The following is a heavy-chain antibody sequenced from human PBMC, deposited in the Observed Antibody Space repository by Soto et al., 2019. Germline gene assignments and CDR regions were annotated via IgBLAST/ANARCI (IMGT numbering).Heavy chain of an antibody. V-gene: IGHV4-30-4*01. D-gene: IGHD5-12*01. J-gene: IGHJ4*02. CDR2: IYYSGGT. Sequence: SETLSLTCTVSGGSISSGDYYWSWIRQPPGKGLEWIGYIYYSGGTYYNPSPKSRVTISVDTSKNQFSLKLSSVTAADTAVYYCARSIEMATIEDWGQGTLVTVSS. CDR3: ARSIEMATIED. CDR1: GGSISSGDYY.